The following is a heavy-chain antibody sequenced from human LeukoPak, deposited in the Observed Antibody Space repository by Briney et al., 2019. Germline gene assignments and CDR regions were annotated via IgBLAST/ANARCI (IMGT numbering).Heavy chain of an antibody. D-gene: IGHD6-6*01. CDR2: IYYSEST. CDR1: GGSISSSSYY. CDR3: ARHATLYSSLYNWFDP. V-gene: IGHV4-39*01. J-gene: IGHJ5*02. Sequence: SETLSLTCTVSGGSISSSSYYWGWIRQPPGKGLEWIGSIYYSESTYYNPSLKSRLTISVDTSKNQFSLKLSSVTAADTAVYYCARHATLYSSLYNWFDPWGQGTLVTVSS.